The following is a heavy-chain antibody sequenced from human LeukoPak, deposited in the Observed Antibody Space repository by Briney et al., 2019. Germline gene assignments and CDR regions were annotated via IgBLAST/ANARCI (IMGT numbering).Heavy chain of an antibody. CDR2: IYHSGST. D-gene: IGHD5-12*01. V-gene: IGHV4-38-2*01. Sequence: SETLSLTCAVSGYSISSGYYWGWIRQPPGKGLEWIGSIYHSGSTYYNPSLKRRVTISVDTSKNQFSLKLSSVTAADTAVYYCARLGGYEAAYYFDYWGQGTLVTVSS. J-gene: IGHJ4*02. CDR3: ARLGGYEAAYYFDY. CDR1: GYSISSGYY.